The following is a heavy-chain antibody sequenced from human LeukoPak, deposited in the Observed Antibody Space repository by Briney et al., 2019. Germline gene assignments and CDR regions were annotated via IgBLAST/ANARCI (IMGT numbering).Heavy chain of an antibody. J-gene: IGHJ3*02. CDR3: ASLRYCSSTSCWLGAFDI. V-gene: IGHV1-69*05. D-gene: IGHD2-2*01. CDR1: GGTFSSYA. CDR2: IIPIFGTA. Sequence: ASVKVSCKASGGTFSSYAISWLRQAPGQGLEWMGGIIPIFGTANYAQKFQGRVTITTDESTSTAYMELSSLRSEDTAVYYCASLRYCSSTSCWLGAFDIWGQGTMVTVSS.